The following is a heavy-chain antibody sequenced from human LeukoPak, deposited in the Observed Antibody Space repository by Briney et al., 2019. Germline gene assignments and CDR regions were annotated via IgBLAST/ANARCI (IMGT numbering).Heavy chain of an antibody. D-gene: IGHD4-23*01. Sequence: ASVKVSCKASGYTFINYGISWVRQAPGQGLEWMGWISAENGNTGYVENLQGGVTMTTDTSGSTVYMELSSLRSEDTAVYYCARDMSTRVTPISYAFDVWGQGTMVTVSS. CDR2: ISAENGNT. CDR1: GYTFINYG. CDR3: ARDMSTRVTPISYAFDV. J-gene: IGHJ3*01. V-gene: IGHV1-18*01.